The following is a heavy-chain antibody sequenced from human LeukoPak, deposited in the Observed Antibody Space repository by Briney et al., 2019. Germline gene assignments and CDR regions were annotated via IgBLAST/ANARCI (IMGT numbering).Heavy chain of an antibody. CDR2: ISSSSSYI. D-gene: IGHD5-12*01. CDR1: GFTFSNYS. CDR3: ARVSVATPFFDY. J-gene: IGHJ4*02. Sequence: GGSLRLSCAASGFTFSNYSVNWVRQAPGKGLEWVSSISSSSSYIYYADSVKGRFTISRDNAKNSLHLQMNSLRAEDTAVYYCARVSVATPFFDYWGQGTLVTVSS. V-gene: IGHV3-21*01.